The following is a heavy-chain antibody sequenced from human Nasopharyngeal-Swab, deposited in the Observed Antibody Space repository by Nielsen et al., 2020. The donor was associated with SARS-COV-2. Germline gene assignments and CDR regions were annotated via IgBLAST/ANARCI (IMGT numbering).Heavy chain of an antibody. V-gene: IGHV3-48*04. CDR3: ARTTGYYYDSSGYFDY. D-gene: IGHD3-22*01. Sequence: GESLKISCAASGFTFSSYWMSWVRQAPGKGLEWVSYISSSGSTIYYADSVKGRFTISRDNAKNSLYLQMNSLRAEDTAVYYCARTTGYYYDSSGYFDYWGQGTLVTVSS. CDR1: GFTFSSYW. CDR2: ISSSGSTI. J-gene: IGHJ4*02.